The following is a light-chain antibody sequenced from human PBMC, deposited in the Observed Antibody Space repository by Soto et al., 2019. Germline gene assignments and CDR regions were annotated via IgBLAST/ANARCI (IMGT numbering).Light chain of an antibody. CDR3: CSYAGTYAV. V-gene: IGLV2-11*01. CDR2: DVS. Sequence: QSALTQPRSVSGSPGQSVAISCTGTSSDVGGYNYVSWYQQHPGKAPKLMIYDVSGRPSGVPDRFSGSKSGNTASLTISGRQAEDEADYYCCSYAGTYAVFGGGTKVTVL. CDR1: SSDVGGYNY. J-gene: IGLJ2*01.